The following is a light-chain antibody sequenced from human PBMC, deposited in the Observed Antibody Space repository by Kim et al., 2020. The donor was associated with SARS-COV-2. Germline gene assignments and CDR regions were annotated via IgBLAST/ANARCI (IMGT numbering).Light chain of an antibody. Sequence: EIVLTQSPGTLSLSPGERATLSCRASQSVSSNSLGWYQQKPGQAPRLLIYDASTRATGIPDRFSGSGSGTDFTLTISRLEPEDFAVYYCQKYGSSLLTFGGGTKVDIK. CDR3: QKYGSSLLT. CDR2: DAS. V-gene: IGKV3-20*01. J-gene: IGKJ4*01. CDR1: QSVSSNS.